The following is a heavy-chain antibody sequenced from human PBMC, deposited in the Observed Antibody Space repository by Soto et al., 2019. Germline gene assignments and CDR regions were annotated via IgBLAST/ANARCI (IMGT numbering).Heavy chain of an antibody. D-gene: IGHD3-3*01. CDR3: AREKGITIFGVVPYGMDV. CDR2: IYYSGST. J-gene: IGHJ6*02. CDR1: GGSVSSGNYY. V-gene: IGHV4-61*01. Sequence: PSETLSLTCTVSGGSVSSGNYYWSWIRQPPGEGLEWIGYIYYSGSTNYNPSLKSRVTISVDTSKNQFSLKLSSVTAADTAVYYCAREKGITIFGVVPYGMDVWGQGTTVTVSS.